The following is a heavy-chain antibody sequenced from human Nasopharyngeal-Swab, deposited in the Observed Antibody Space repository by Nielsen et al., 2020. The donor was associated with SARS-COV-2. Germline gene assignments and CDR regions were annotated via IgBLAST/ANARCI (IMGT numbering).Heavy chain of an antibody. D-gene: IGHD3-22*01. CDR2: IYYSGST. CDR1: GGSMSSYY. Sequence: SETLSLTCTVPGGSMSSYYWSWIRQPPGKGLEWIGYIYYSGSTNYNPSLKSRVTISVDTSKNQFSLKLSSVTAADTAVYYCARFLGDSSGYYYGMDVWGQGTTVTVSS. J-gene: IGHJ6*02. V-gene: IGHV4-59*01. CDR3: ARFLGDSSGYYYGMDV.